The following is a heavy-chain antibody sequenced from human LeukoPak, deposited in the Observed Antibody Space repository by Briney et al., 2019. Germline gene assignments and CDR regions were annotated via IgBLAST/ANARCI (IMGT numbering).Heavy chain of an antibody. CDR3: ARDRYGSGSYKSYFDN. V-gene: IGHV4-4*07. D-gene: IGHD3-10*01. Sequence: SETLSLTCTVSGDSISSDYWSWIRQSAGKGLEWIGRMYTSGSTKYNPSLKSRVTISVDKSKNQFSLRLSSVTAADTAVYYCARDRYGSGSYKSYFDNWGQGIQVTVSS. CDR2: MYTSGST. CDR1: GDSISSDY. J-gene: IGHJ4*02.